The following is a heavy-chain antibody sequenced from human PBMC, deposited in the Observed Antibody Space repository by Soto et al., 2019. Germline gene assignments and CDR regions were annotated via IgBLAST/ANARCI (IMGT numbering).Heavy chain of an antibody. J-gene: IGHJ6*03. CDR1: GFTFSSYA. CDR3: AKGGYYDFWSGYYIDYYYYYMDV. CDR2: ISGSGGST. V-gene: IGHV3-23*01. Sequence: EVQLLESGGGLVQPGGSLRLSCAASGFTFSSYAMSWVRQAPGKGLEWVSAISGSGGSTYYADSVKGRFTISRDNSKNTLDLQMNSLRAEDTAVYYCAKGGYYDFWSGYYIDYYYYYMDVWGKGTTVTVSS. D-gene: IGHD3-3*01.